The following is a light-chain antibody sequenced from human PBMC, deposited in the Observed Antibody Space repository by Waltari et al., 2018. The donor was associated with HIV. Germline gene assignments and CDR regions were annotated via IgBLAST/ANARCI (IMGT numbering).Light chain of an antibody. V-gene: IGLV6-57*04. CDR1: SGSIASNF. CDR2: EYR. CDR3: QSFDSTSWI. Sequence: NLMLTQPHSVSESPGKTVTISCTRSSGSIASNFGQWYQQRPGSAPTIVMYEYRQRPSGVPDRFSGSIDSSSNSASLTISGLKTEDEADYYCQSFDSTSWIFGGGTKLTVV. J-gene: IGLJ3*02.